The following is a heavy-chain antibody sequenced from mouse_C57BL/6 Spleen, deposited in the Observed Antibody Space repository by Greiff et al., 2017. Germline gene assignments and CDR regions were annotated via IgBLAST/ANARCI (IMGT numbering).Heavy chain of an antibody. V-gene: IGHV10-1*01. D-gene: IGHD2-3*01. CDR3: VRQDGYSSFDC. Sequence: EVMLVESGGGLVQPKGSLKLSCAASGFSFNTYAMNWVRQSPGKGLEWVARIRSKSNNYATYYADSVKDRFTISRDDSESMLYLQMNNLKTEDTAMYYCVRQDGYSSFDCWGQGTTLTVSS. CDR2: IRSKSNNYAT. J-gene: IGHJ2*01. CDR1: GFSFNTYA.